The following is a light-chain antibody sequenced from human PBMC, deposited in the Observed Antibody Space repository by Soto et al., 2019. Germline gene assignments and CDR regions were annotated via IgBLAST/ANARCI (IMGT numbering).Light chain of an antibody. J-gene: IGLJ2*01. V-gene: IGLV2-14*01. CDR1: SSDVGGYNY. Sequence: QSALTQPASVSGSPGQSITISCTATSSDVGGYNYVSWYQQHPGKAPELMIYDVSNRPSGVSNRFSGSKSGNTASLTISGLQAEDEADYYCSSYTSSSTLGVFGGGTKLTVL. CDR2: DVS. CDR3: SSYTSSSTLGV.